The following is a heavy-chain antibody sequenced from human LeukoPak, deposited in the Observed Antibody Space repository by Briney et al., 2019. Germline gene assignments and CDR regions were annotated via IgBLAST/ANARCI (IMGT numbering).Heavy chain of an antibody. CDR2: VYYSGSP. V-gene: IGHV4-4*02. J-gene: IGHJ3*01. CDR1: GGSITIGTW. CDR3: ARGPRK. Sequence: PSGTLSLTCAVSGGSITIGTWWTWVRQPPGQGLEWIGEVYYSGSPNYNSSLKSRVTISLDKTKNQFLLNLTSVTAADTAVYYCARGPRKWGQGTMVTVSS.